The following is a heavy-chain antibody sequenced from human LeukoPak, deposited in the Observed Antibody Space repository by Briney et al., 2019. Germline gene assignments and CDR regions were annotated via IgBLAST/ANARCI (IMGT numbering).Heavy chain of an antibody. Sequence: SETLSLTCTVSGDSISSGDYYWSWIRQPPGKDLEWLGYIYHSGSRYYNPSLKTRVSISKDASKNQFSLKLISVTAADTAIYCARATGWPKGSGTFNYYYGLDVWGQGTTVTVSS. D-gene: IGHD3-10*01. CDR1: GDSISSGDYY. CDR2: IYHSGSR. J-gene: IGHJ6*02. V-gene: IGHV4-30-4*01. CDR3: ARATGWPKGSGTFNYYYGLDV.